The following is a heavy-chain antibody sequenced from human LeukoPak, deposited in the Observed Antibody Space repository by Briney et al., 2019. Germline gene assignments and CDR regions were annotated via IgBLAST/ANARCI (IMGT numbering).Heavy chain of an antibody. CDR3: ARLRCSGASCQNWFDP. D-gene: IGHD2-15*01. Sequence: GESLKISCKGSGYSFTSYWIGWVRQMPGKGLEWMGIIYPGDSDTRYSPSFQGQVTISADKSISTAYLQWSSLKASDTAIYYCARLRCSGASCQNWFDPWGQGTLVTVSS. CDR1: GYSFTSYW. CDR2: IYPGDSDT. V-gene: IGHV5-51*01. J-gene: IGHJ5*02.